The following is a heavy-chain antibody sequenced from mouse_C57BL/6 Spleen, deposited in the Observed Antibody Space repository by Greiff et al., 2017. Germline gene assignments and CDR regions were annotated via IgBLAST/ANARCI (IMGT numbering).Heavy chain of an antibody. CDR3: ARPYYSNPYYFDY. CDR2: IYPGDGDT. V-gene: IGHV1-82*01. J-gene: IGHJ2*01. CDR1: GYAFSSSW. D-gene: IGHD2-5*01. Sequence: VKLMESGPELVKPGASVKISCKASGYAFSSSWMNWVKQRPGKGLEWIGRIYPGDGDTNYNGKFKGKATLTADKSSSTAYMQLSSLTSEDSAVYFCARPYYSNPYYFDYWGQGTTLTVSS.